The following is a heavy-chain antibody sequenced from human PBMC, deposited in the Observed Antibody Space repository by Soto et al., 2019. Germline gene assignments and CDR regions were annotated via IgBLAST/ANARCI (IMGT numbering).Heavy chain of an antibody. J-gene: IGHJ4*02. V-gene: IGHV5-51*01. CDR1: GYNFPKYW. Sequence: PGESLKISCKASGYNFPKYWIGWVRQMPGKGLEWMGIIYCGDSDAKYSPSFEGQVTISADQSNNVVYLQWSSLKASDTAIYYCERREYSGYEFFDLWGQGTLVTVSS. D-gene: IGHD5-12*01. CDR2: IYCGDSDA. CDR3: ERREYSGYEFFDL.